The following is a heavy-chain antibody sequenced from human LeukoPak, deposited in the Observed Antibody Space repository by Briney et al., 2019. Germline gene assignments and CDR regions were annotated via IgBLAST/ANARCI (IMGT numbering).Heavy chain of an antibody. V-gene: IGHV3-30-3*01. CDR3: ARESSGGGNFDY. J-gene: IGHJ4*02. CDR1: GFTFSTFA. CDR2: ISYDGGTK. D-gene: IGHD2-15*01. Sequence: GGSLRLSCAASGFTFSTFAMHWVRQAPGKGLEWVTIISYDGGTKCYANSVKGRFTISRDNSKNTVYLQINSLRAEDTAVYYCARESSGGGNFDYWGQGTLVTVSS.